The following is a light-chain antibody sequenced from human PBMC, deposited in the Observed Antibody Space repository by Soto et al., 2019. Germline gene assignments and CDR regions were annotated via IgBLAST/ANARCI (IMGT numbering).Light chain of an antibody. V-gene: IGKV3-15*01. CDR2: AAS. Sequence: EIVITQFPSTLCASPGETATLSCRASQSVSSNLAWCQQKPRQVPTLLIYAASTSDTGIPARFSGSGSGTEFTLTISSLQTDDFATYYCQQYDSYSWTFGQGTKVHIK. CDR3: QQYDSYSWT. J-gene: IGKJ1*01. CDR1: QSVSSN.